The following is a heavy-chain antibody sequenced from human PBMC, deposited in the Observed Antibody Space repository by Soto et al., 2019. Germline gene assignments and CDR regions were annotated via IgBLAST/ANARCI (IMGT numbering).Heavy chain of an antibody. CDR2: ISAYNGNT. CDR3: AAGYSYGFD. J-gene: IGHJ4*02. D-gene: IGHD5-18*01. Sequence: VSVKVSCKASGYTFNSYGISWVRQAPGQGLEWMGWISAYNGNTNYAQKLQGRVTMTTDTSTSTAYMELSSLRSEDTAVYYCAAGYSYGFDWGQGTLVTVSS. CDR1: GYTFNSYG. V-gene: IGHV1-18*01.